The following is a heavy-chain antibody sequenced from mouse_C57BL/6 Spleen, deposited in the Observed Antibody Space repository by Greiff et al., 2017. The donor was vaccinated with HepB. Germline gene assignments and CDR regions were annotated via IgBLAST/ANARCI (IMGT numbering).Heavy chain of an antibody. D-gene: IGHD2-1*01. V-gene: IGHV1-50*01. J-gene: IGHJ2*01. CDR3: ARATGKHGNSYFDY. Sequence: QVQLQQPGAELVKPGASVKLSCKASGYTFTSYWMQWVKQRPGQGLEWIGEIDPSDSYTNYNQKFKGKATLTVDTSSSTAYMQLSSLTSEDSAVYYCARATGKHGNSYFDYWGRGTTLTVSS. CDR1: GYTFTSYW. CDR2: IDPSDSYT.